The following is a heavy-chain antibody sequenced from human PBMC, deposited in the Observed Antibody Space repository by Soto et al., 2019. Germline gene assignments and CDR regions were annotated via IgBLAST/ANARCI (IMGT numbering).Heavy chain of an antibody. CDR3: ASQNYGDYLGY. J-gene: IGHJ4*02. CDR2: IYYSGST. V-gene: IGHV4-59*01. D-gene: IGHD4-17*01. CDR1: GGSISSYY. Sequence: SETLSLTCTVSGGSISSYYWSWIRQPPGKGLEWIGYIYYSGSTNYNPSLKSRVTISVDTSKNQFSLKLSSVTAADTAAYYCASQNYGDYLGYWGQGTLVTVSS.